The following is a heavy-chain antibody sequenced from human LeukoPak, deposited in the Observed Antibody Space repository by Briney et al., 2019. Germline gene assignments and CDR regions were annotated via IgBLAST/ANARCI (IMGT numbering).Heavy chain of an antibody. D-gene: IGHD5-12*01. J-gene: IGHJ4*02. CDR1: GGSFSGYY. V-gene: IGHV4-34*01. CDR2: INHSGST. CDR3: ARGKWLQMYYFDY. Sequence: PSETLSLACAVYGGSFSGYYWSWIRQPPGKGLEWIGEINHSGSTNYNPSLKSRVTISVDTSKNQFSLKLSSVTAADTAVYYCARGKWLQMYYFDYWGQGTLVTVSS.